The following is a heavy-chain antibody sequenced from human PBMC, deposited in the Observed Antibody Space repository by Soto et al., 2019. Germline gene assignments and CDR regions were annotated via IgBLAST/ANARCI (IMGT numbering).Heavy chain of an antibody. CDR1: GFTFSSDA. Sequence: GGSLRLSCAASGFTFSSDAMSWVRKAQGKGLEWVSAISGSVGSTYYADAVKGRFTISIDNSQTTLYLQMNSLRAEDTAVYYCAKGYFYDSSGYYYWGQGTLVAVSS. CDR2: ISGSVGST. CDR3: AKGYFYDSSGYYY. J-gene: IGHJ4*02. D-gene: IGHD3-22*01. V-gene: IGHV3-23*01.